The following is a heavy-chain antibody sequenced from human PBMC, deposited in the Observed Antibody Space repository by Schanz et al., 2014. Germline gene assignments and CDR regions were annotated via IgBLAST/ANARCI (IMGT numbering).Heavy chain of an antibody. D-gene: IGHD2-8*01. J-gene: IGHJ5*01. CDR3: AKWEDIVPEPEPMRGWFDS. Sequence: EVQLLESGGGLVQPGGSLRISCAASGFTFSGYAMSWVRQAPGKGLEWVSVISARGEVSKYSDSVKGRFIVSRDNSRATLFLQMDSLRAADTAFYYCAKWEDIVPEPEPMRGWFDSWGQGILVTVSS. V-gene: IGHV3-23*01. CDR1: GFTFSGYA. CDR2: ISARGEVS.